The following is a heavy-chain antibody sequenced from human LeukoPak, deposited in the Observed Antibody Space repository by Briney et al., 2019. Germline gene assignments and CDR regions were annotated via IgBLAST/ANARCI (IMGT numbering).Heavy chain of an antibody. CDR3: ARVLSMYSGSYFWFDP. CDR2: INTNTGNP. CDR1: GYTFTSYA. V-gene: IGHV7-4-1*02. Sequence: ASVKVSCKASGYTFTSYAMNWVRQAPGQGLERMGWINTNTGNPTYAQGFTGRFVFSLDTSVSTAYLQISSLKAEDTAVYYCARVLSMYSGSYFWFDPWGQGTLVTVSS. D-gene: IGHD1-26*01. J-gene: IGHJ5*02.